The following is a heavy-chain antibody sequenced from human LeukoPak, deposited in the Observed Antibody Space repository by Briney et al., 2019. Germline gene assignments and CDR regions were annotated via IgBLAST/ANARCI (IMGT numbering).Heavy chain of an antibody. V-gene: IGHV3-21*01. Sequence: GGPLRLSFAASGFTFRSYSMNWVRQAPGKGLEWVSSISSSSSYIYYADSVKGRFTISRDNAKNSLYLQMNSLRAEETAVYYCARVSGATSAFDYWGQGTLVTVSS. CDR3: ARVSGATSAFDY. CDR1: GFTFRSYS. D-gene: IGHD1-26*01. J-gene: IGHJ4*02. CDR2: ISSSSSYI.